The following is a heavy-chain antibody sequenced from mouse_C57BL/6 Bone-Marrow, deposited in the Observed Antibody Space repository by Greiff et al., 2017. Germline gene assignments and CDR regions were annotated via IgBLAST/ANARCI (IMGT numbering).Heavy chain of an antibody. D-gene: IGHD1-1*01. CDR3: ARDKDGSSSRFAY. CDR1: EYEFPSHD. CDR2: INSDGGST. V-gene: IGHV5-2*01. J-gene: IGHJ3*01. Sequence: EVQLVESGGGLVQPGESLKLSCESNEYEFPSHDMSWVRKTPEKRLELVAAINSDGGSTYYPDNVKGRFTISRDNAKNNLYLQMSHLKSEDTAMYYCARDKDGSSSRFAYWGQGTLVTVSA.